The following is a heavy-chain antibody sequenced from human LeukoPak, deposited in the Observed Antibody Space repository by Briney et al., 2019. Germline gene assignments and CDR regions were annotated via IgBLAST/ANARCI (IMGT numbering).Heavy chain of an antibody. CDR2: TYYRAKWSN. CDR1: GDSFSTNNVA. D-gene: IGHD2-8*01. V-gene: IGHV6-1*01. Sequence: SQTLSLTCAISGDSFSTNNVAWNWIRQSPSRGLEWLGRTYYRAKWSNDYAASVKSRITINADTSKNHFSLQLNSVTPEDTAVYYCARNKYGLDFWGQGTLVIVSP. CDR3: ARNKYGLDF. J-gene: IGHJ4*02.